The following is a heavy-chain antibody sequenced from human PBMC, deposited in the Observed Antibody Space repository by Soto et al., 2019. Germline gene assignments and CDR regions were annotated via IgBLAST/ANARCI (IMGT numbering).Heavy chain of an antibody. CDR1: GVSASSNH. CDR3: ARHGYNYGGGYFDY. V-gene: IGHV3-66*04. CDR2: IYSGGST. D-gene: IGHD5-18*01. J-gene: IGHJ4*02. Sequence: PVGSLRYSCAASGVSASSNHISCVPHAPGKGLEWVSVIYSGGSTYYADSVKGRFTISRDNSKNTLYLQMNSLRAEDTAVYYCARHGYNYGGGYFDYWGQGTLVTVSS.